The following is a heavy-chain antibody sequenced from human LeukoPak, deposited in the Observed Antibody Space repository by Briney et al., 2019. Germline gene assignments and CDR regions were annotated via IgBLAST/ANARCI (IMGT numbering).Heavy chain of an antibody. CDR2: IIPILGIA. CDR1: GGTFSSYA. Sequence: SVKVSCKASGGTFSSYAISWVRPAPGQGLEWMGRIIPILGIANYAQKFQGRVTITADKSTSTAYMELSSLRSEDTAVYYCATHWNTAMVTDYWGQGTLVTVSS. D-gene: IGHD5-18*01. J-gene: IGHJ4*02. CDR3: ATHWNTAMVTDY. V-gene: IGHV1-69*04.